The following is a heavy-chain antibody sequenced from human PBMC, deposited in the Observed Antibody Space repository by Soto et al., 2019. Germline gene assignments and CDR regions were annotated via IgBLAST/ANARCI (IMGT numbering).Heavy chain of an antibody. V-gene: IGHV1-18*01. Sequence: ASVKVSCKASGYTFTSYGISWVRQAPGQGLEWMGWISAYNGNTNYTQKQQGRVTITTETTTSTANMKQKRLRSDDKAVNYKECYRGYCSGGSCSIDAFDIWGQGTMVTVSS. J-gene: IGHJ3*02. CDR2: ISAYNGNT. CDR1: GYTFTSYG. CDR3: ECYRGYCSGGSCSIDAFDI. D-gene: IGHD2-15*01.